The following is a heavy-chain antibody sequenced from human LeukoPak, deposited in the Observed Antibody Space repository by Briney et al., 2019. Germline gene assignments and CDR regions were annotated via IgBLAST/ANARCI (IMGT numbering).Heavy chain of an antibody. CDR2: IYYSATT. Sequence: SETLSLTCTVSGGSISSSSYYWGWIRPPPGKGLEWIGSIYYSATTYSNPSLKSPVTISVDTTNNQFSIKLSSPPAAHTAFYYRARVVMKGAGLLWVDYFDYWGQGTGDSV. J-gene: IGHJ4*02. V-gene: IGHV4-39*01. CDR3: ARVVMKGAGLLWVDYFDY. D-gene: IGHD2-2*01. CDR1: GGSISSSSYY.